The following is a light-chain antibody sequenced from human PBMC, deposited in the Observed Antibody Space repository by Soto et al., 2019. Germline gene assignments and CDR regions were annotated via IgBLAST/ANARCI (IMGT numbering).Light chain of an antibody. CDR3: QQYNSYS. Sequence: DIVLTQSPGTLSLSPGERATLSFRASQSVSSLFLAWYQQKPGQAPTLLIYDASTRATGVPDRFSGSGSGTEFTLTISSLQPDDFATYYCQQYNSYSFGQGTKVDIK. CDR2: DAS. CDR1: QSVSSLF. V-gene: IGKV3-20*01. J-gene: IGKJ1*01.